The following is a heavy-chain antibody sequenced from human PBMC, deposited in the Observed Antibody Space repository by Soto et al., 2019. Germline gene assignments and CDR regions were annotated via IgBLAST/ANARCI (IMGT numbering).Heavy chain of an antibody. V-gene: IGHV3-21*01. D-gene: IGHD3-9*01. CDR2: ISSSSSYI. Sequence: GGSLRLSCAASGFTFSSYSMNWVRQAPGKGLEWVSSISSSSSYIYYADSVKGRFTISRDNAKNSLYLQMNSLRAEDTAVYYCARDLSPDDILTGPFDYWGQGTLVTVSS. CDR1: GFTFSSYS. J-gene: IGHJ4*02. CDR3: ARDLSPDDILTGPFDY.